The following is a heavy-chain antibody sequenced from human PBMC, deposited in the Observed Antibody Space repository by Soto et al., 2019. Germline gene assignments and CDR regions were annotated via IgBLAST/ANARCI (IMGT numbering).Heavy chain of an antibody. CDR1: GFTFSSYS. J-gene: IGHJ6*03. CDR3: ARRTSYPTSIVYYYYYMDV. V-gene: IGHV3-48*01. D-gene: IGHD2-2*01. CDR2: ISSSSSTI. Sequence: EVQLVESGGGLVQPGGSLRLSCAASGFTFSSYSMNWVRQAPGKGLEGVSYISSSSSTIYYADSVKGRFTISRDNAKNSLYLQMNSLRAEDTAVYYCARRTSYPTSIVYYYYYMDVWGKGTTVTVSS.